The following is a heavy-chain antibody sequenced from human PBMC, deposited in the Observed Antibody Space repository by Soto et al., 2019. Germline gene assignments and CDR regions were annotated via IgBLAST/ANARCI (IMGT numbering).Heavy chain of an antibody. D-gene: IGHD3-3*01. CDR1: GFSLSTSGVG. CDR3: AHRGFYDFWSGDRGYYFDY. CDR2: IYWDDDK. J-gene: IGHJ4*02. Sequence: SGPTLVNPTQTLTLTCTFSGFSLSTSGVGVGWIRQPPGKALEWLALIYWDDDKRYSPSLKSRLTITKDTSKNQVVLTMTNMDPVDTATYYCAHRGFYDFWSGDRGYYFDYWGQGTLVTVSS. V-gene: IGHV2-5*02.